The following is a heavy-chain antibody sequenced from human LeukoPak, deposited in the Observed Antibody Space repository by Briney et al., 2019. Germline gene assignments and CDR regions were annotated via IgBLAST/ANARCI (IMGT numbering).Heavy chain of an antibody. CDR1: GYTFTSYG. CDR3: ASRGGYSSSSPLDY. CDR2: ISAYNGNT. Sequence: ASVKVSCKASGYTFTSYGISWVRQAPGQGLEWMGWISAYNGNTNYAQKLQGRVTMTTDTSTSTAYMELRSLRSDDTAVYCCASRGGYSSSSPLDYWGQGTLVTVSS. J-gene: IGHJ4*02. V-gene: IGHV1-18*01. D-gene: IGHD6-6*01.